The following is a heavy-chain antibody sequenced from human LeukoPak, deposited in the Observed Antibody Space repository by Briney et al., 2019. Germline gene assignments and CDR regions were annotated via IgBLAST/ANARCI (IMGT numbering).Heavy chain of an antibody. CDR3: ARDPYSSKTNDAFVI. Sequence: SETLSLTCSVSGGSIRSSSYYWGWIRQPPGKGLKWIGSIYYSGSSYYNPSLKSRVTISVDTSKNQFSLKLTSVTAADTALYYCARDPYSSKTNDAFVIWGQGTMVTVSS. J-gene: IGHJ3*02. CDR1: GGSIRSSSYY. V-gene: IGHV4-39*07. D-gene: IGHD6-13*01. CDR2: IYYSGSS.